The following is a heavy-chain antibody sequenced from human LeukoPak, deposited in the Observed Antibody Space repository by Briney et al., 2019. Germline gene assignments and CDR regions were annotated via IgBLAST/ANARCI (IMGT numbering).Heavy chain of an antibody. Sequence: ASVKVSCKASGYTFTSYAMHWVRQAPGQRLEWMGWINAGNGNTKYSQKFQGRVTITRDTSASTAYMELSSLRSEDTAVYYCARGGSRVEYQLLPYYYGMDVWGQGTTVTVSS. V-gene: IGHV1-3*01. J-gene: IGHJ6*02. CDR2: INAGNGNT. D-gene: IGHD2-2*01. CDR3: ARGGSRVEYQLLPYYYGMDV. CDR1: GYTFTSYA.